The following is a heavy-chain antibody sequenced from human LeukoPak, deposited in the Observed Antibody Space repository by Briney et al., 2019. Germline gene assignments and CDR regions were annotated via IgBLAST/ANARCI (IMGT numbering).Heavy chain of an antibody. Sequence: GGSLTLSCEASGFTFSDAWMSWVRQAPGKGLEWVGRIKSKADGGAAHYAAPVKGRFAISIGESKNTLFLEMNSLKTEDTAVYYCTTQQELEHLFDDWGQGTLVTVSS. CDR2: IKSKADGGAA. D-gene: IGHD1/OR15-1a*01. CDR1: GFTFSDAW. J-gene: IGHJ4*02. CDR3: TTQQELEHLFDD. V-gene: IGHV3-15*01.